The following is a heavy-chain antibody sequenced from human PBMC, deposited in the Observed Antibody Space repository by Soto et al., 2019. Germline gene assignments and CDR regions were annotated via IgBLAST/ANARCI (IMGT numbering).Heavy chain of an antibody. D-gene: IGHD7-27*01. Sequence: QVQLVQSGAEVKKPGSSVKVSCKASGGTFSSFAINWVRQAPGQGPQWMGGIMPIVGTPNYAQRFQGRVTIITDEVTSTAYMELTSLTVEDTAVYYCALGNAMDGWGQGTTVTVSS. CDR2: IMPIVGTP. CDR1: GGTFSSFA. V-gene: IGHV1-69*01. CDR3: ALGNAMDG. J-gene: IGHJ6*02.